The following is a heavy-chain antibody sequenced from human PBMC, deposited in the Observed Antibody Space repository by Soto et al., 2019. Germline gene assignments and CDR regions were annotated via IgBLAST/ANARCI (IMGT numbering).Heavy chain of an antibody. CDR1: GGSMSSYY. J-gene: IGHJ5*02. V-gene: IGHV4-59*01. CDR2: IYYSGGT. D-gene: IGHD3-10*01. Sequence: QVQLQESGPGLVKPSETLSLTCTVSGGSMSSYYWSWIRQPPGKGLEWIGYIYYSGGTIYNPSLKSRVTISVDTSKNQFSLKLSSVTAADTAVYYCARYGSGSSVGFDPWGQGTLVTVSS. CDR3: ARYGSGSSVGFDP.